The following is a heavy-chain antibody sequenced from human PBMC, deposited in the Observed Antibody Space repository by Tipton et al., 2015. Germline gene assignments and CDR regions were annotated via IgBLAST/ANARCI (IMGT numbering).Heavy chain of an antibody. Sequence: SLRLSCAASGFTFSSYTMSWVRQAPGKGLEWVSAISGSGGSTYYADSVKGRFSISRDNSKNTLYLRMNSLRAEDTAVYYCAREMVRSRTLDYWGQGTLVTVSS. V-gene: IGHV3-23*01. CDR3: AREMVRSRTLDY. CDR1: GFTFSSYT. D-gene: IGHD2-8*01. CDR2: ISGSGGST. J-gene: IGHJ4*02.